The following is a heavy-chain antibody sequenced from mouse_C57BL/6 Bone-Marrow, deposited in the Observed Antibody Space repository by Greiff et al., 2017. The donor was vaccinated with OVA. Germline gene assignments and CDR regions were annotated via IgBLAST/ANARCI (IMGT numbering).Heavy chain of an antibody. J-gene: IGHJ2*01. D-gene: IGHD3-1*01. CDR3: ARGLTLDY. CDR2: IRNKANGYTT. Sequence: EVKLVESGGGLVQPGGSLSLSCAASGFTFTDYYMSWVRQPPGKALEWLGFIRNKANGYTTEYSASVKGRFTISSDNSQSILYLQMNALRAEDSATYYCARGLTLDYWGQGTTLTVSS. V-gene: IGHV7-3*01. CDR1: GFTFTDYY.